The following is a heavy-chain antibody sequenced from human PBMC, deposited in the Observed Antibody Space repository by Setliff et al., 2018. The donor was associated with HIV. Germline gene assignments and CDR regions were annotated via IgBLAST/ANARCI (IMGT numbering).Heavy chain of an antibody. D-gene: IGHD3-16*01. J-gene: IGHJ6*02. CDR3: ARGGYYYYFGVDV. V-gene: IGHV4-61*02. CDR1: GGSISSETFS. Sequence: LSLTCTVSGGSISSETFSWNWIRQPAGKGLEWIGRTYTSGNTDYNPSLKSRVTMSVDTSKNQFSLKLSSVTAADTAVYYCARGGYYYYFGVDVWGQGTTVTVSS. CDR2: TYTSGNT.